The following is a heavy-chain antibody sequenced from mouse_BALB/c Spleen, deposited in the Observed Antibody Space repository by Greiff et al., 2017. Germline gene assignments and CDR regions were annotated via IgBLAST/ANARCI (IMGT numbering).Heavy chain of an antibody. CDR3: ARGDYYGSSLDY. V-gene: IGHV5-6-5*01. CDR1: GFTFSSYA. Sequence: EVKLQESGGGLVKPGGSLKLSCAASGFTFSSYAMSWVRQTPEKRLEWVASISSGGSTYYPDSVKGRFTISRDNARNILYLQMSSLRSEDTAMYYCARGDYYGSSLDYWGQGTTLTVSS. CDR2: ISSGGST. J-gene: IGHJ2*01. D-gene: IGHD1-1*01.